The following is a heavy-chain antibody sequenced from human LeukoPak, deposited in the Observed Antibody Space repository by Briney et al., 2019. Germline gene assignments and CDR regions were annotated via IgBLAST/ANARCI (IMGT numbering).Heavy chain of an antibody. J-gene: IGHJ4*02. Sequence: SETLSLTCAVYGGSFSGYYWSWIRQPPGKGLEWIGEINQSGSTNYNPSLKSRVTISVDTSKNQFSLKLSSVTAADTAVYYCARDRIAAAGTHFDYWGQGTLVTVSS. V-gene: IGHV4-34*01. CDR2: INQSGST. D-gene: IGHD6-13*01. CDR1: GGSFSGYY. CDR3: ARDRIAAAGTHFDY.